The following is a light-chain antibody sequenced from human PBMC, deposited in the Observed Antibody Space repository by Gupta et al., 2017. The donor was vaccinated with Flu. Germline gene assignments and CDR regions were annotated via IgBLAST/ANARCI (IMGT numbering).Light chain of an antibody. Sequence: QSALTRPRSVSGSPGQSVTISCNGTRSDGGGYNYVSWYQQYPGKAPKLMIYDVSKRSSGVPDRFSGSKSGNTASLTISGPQAEDEADYYCCSYASRSRVFGGGTKLTVL. J-gene: IGLJ2*01. CDR2: DVS. CDR1: RSDGGGYNY. V-gene: IGLV2-11*01. CDR3: CSYASRSRV.